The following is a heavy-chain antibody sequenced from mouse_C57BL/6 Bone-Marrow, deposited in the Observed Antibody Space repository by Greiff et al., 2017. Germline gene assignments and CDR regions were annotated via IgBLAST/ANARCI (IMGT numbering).Heavy chain of an antibody. CDR3: ARPDCHRYAYFDV. V-gene: IGHV1-55*01. Sequence: QVQLLQSGADLVKPGASVKLSCKASGYTFTSYWITWVQQTPGQGLEWIGDICPGSGSTYYNDTFKSKVTLTIDTSYNTVYMQMSSLTSEDAAVYYCARPDCHRYAYFDVWGRGTGVTVTS. CDR1: GYTFTSYW. J-gene: IGHJ1*03. CDR2: ICPGSGST.